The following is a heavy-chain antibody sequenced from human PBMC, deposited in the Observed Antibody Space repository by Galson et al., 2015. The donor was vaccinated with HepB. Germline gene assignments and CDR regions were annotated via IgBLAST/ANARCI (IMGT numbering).Heavy chain of an antibody. CDR2: IYPGDSDT. J-gene: IGHJ5*02. D-gene: IGHD3-3*01. V-gene: IGHV5-51*03. Sequence: QSGAEVKKPGESLKISCKGSGYSFTSYWIGWVRQMPEKGLEWMGIIYPGDSDTRYSPSFQGQVTISADKSISTAYLQWSSLKASDTAMYYCARGDDFWSGYFFAFDPWGQGTLVTVSS. CDR1: GYSFTSYW. CDR3: ARGDDFWSGYFFAFDP.